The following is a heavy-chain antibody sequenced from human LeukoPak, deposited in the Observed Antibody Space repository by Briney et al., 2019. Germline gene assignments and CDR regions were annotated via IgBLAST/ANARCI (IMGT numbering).Heavy chain of an antibody. CDR1: GFTFRNYV. Sequence: GGSLRLSCAASGFTFRNYVIHWVRQAPGKGLEWVAVTSSDLNVKLYADSVKGRFTISRDNSRSTLYLQMNSLRPEDTAIYYCAREGYYGSGSPPSLYFDYWGQGTLVTVSA. V-gene: IGHV3-30-3*01. CDR2: TSSDLNVK. J-gene: IGHJ4*02. CDR3: AREGYYGSGSPPSLYFDY. D-gene: IGHD3-10*01.